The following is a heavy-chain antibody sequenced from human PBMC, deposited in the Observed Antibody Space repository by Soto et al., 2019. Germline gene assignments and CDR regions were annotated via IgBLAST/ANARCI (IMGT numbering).Heavy chain of an antibody. CDR3: ARDRYYDSSGYYSDY. Sequence: TSVKVSCEASGDTFTSYGISWVRQAPEQGLEWMGWISAYNGNTNYAQKLQGRVTMTTDTSTSTAYTELRSLRSDDTAVYYCARDRYYDSSGYYSDYWGQGTLVTVSS. J-gene: IGHJ4*02. CDR2: ISAYNGNT. CDR1: GDTFTSYG. V-gene: IGHV1-18*01. D-gene: IGHD3-22*01.